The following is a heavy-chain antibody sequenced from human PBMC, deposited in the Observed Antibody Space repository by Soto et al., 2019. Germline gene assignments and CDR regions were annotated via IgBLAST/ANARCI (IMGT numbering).Heavy chain of an antibody. CDR2: IKSDAYGGAI. CDR1: GFTFSNAW. J-gene: IGHJ4*02. V-gene: IGHV3-15*01. CDR3: TTTKGRLELPTKAF. Sequence: EVQLVESGGGLVKPGGSLRLSCAGSGFTFSNAWMSWVRRAPGKGLEWVCRIKSDAYGGAIDYAATVKGRFPIPRDDSTHTLFLQMNNLRAEDTAVYSWTTTKGRLELPTKAFWCQGTAVSVSS. D-gene: IGHD1-7*01.